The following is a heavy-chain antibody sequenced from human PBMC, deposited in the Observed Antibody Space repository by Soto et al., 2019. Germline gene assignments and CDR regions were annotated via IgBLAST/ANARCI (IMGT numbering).Heavy chain of an antibody. CDR2: IYYSGST. Sequence: SETLSLTCTVSGGSISSGDYYWSWIRQPPGKGLEWIGYIYYSGSTYYKPSLKSRVTISVDTSKNQFSLKLSSVTAADTAVYYCARAPPLKYTYGLRGAFDIWGQGTMVTVSS. V-gene: IGHV4-30-4*01. CDR3: ARAPPLKYTYGLRGAFDI. D-gene: IGHD5-18*01. CDR1: GGSISSGDYY. J-gene: IGHJ3*02.